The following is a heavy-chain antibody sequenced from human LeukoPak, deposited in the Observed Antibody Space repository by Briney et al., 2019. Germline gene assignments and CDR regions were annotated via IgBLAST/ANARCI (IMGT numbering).Heavy chain of an antibody. Sequence: SETLSLACSVSGGSISSTSYYWGWIRQPPGKGLEWIGSIYYSGSTYYNPSLKSRVTISVDTSKNQFSLKLSSVTAADTAVYYCARPYYYDSSGYYGGVRFDPWGQGTLVTVSS. V-gene: IGHV4-39*07. J-gene: IGHJ5*02. D-gene: IGHD3-22*01. CDR2: IYYSGST. CDR3: ARPYYYDSSGYYGGVRFDP. CDR1: GGSISSTSYY.